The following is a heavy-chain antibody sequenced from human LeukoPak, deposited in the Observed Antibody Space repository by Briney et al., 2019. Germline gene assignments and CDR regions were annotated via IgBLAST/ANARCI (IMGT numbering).Heavy chain of an antibody. D-gene: IGHD1-26*01. CDR3: AREEDVVGAMFDY. V-gene: IGHV3-30-3*01. CDR1: GFSFSSFW. CDR2: ISYDGSNK. Sequence: PGGSLRLSCATSGFSFSSFWMSWVRQAPGKGLEWVAVISYDGSNKYYADSVKGRFTISRDNSKNTLYLQMNSLRAEDTAVYYCAREEDVVGAMFDYWGQGTLVTVSS. J-gene: IGHJ4*02.